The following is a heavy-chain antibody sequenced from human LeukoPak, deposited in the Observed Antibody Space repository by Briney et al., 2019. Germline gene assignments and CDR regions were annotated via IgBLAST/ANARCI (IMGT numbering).Heavy chain of an antibody. D-gene: IGHD6-13*01. CDR3: ARGFGSSWFDV. J-gene: IGHJ5*02. V-gene: IGHV1-2*04. Sequence: ASVKVSFKASRYTFTAYYIHLVRQAPGQGLEWMGWINPHTGGTKYAQKFQGWVTMTRDTSISTAYMDLSGLKSNDTAVYYCARGFGSSWFDVWGQGTLVTVSS. CDR1: RYTFTAYY. CDR2: INPHTGGT.